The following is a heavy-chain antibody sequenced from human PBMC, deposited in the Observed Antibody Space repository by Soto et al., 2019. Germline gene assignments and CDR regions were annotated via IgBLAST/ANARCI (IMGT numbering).Heavy chain of an antibody. Sequence: SSVKVSCKASGDTFSSYAISWVRQAPGRGLEWMGGIIPIFGTANYAQKCQGRVTITADESTSTAYMELSSLRSEDTAVYYCARAAGAGYYYYYYGMDVWG. CDR1: GDTFSSYA. D-gene: IGHD3-10*01. V-gene: IGHV1-69*13. CDR3: ARAAGAGYYYYYYGMDV. CDR2: IIPIFGTA. J-gene: IGHJ6*02.